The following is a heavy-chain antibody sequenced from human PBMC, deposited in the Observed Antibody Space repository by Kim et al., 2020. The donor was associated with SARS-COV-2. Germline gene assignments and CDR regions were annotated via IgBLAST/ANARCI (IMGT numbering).Heavy chain of an antibody. CDR1: GYTFTGYY. CDR3: ATERGIYGSGSYGLFDY. V-gene: IGHV1-2*02. D-gene: IGHD3-10*01. J-gene: IGHJ4*02. Sequence: ASVKVSCKASGYTFTGYYMYWVRQAPGQGLEWMGWINPNSVGTNYAQKVQGRVTMTRDTSISTAYMELSRLRSDDTAVYYCATERGIYGSGSYGLFDYWGQGTMVTVSS. CDR2: INPNSVGT.